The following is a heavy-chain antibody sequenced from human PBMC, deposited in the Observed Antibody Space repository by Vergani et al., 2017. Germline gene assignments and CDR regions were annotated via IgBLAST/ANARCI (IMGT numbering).Heavy chain of an antibody. CDR2: IKQDGSGK. J-gene: IGHJ2*01. CDR1: GFTFSSYW. D-gene: IGHD3-3*01. Sequence: EVQLVESGGGLIQPGGSLRLSCAASGFTFSSYWMSWVRQAPGKGLEWVANIKQDGSGKYYVDSVKGRFTISRDNAKNSLYLQMNSLRAEDTAVYYCARDHYDFWSGYPTNWYFDLWGRGTLVTVSS. V-gene: IGHV3-7*01. CDR3: ARDHYDFWSGYPTNWYFDL.